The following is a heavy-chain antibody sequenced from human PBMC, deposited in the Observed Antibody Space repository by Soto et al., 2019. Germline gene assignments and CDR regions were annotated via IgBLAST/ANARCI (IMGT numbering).Heavy chain of an antibody. CDR2: ISYDGSNK. CDR1: GCTFSSYG. Sequence: GGSLRLSCAASGCTFSSYGMHWVRQAPGKGLEWVAVISYDGSNKYYADSVKGRFTISRDNSKNTLYLQMNSLRAEDTAVYYCAKDLHTAAAGTDYYYYGMDVWGQGTTVTVSS. J-gene: IGHJ6*02. V-gene: IGHV3-30*18. CDR3: AKDLHTAAAGTDYYYYGMDV. D-gene: IGHD6-13*01.